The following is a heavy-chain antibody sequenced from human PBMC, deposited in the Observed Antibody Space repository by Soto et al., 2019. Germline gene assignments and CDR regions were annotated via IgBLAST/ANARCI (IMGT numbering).Heavy chain of an antibody. CDR2: IYWDDTE. Sequence: QITLKESGPALVKPTQTLTLTCTFSGFSLSTSAVGGGWIRQPAGKALEWLALIYWDDTERYSPSLKSRLTTNEDAYKHQVVHTLPNMDPVDSATYYCGQRDTKWHAFDIWGQGSMVTVS. CDR1: GFSLSTSAVG. V-gene: IGHV2-5*02. CDR3: GQRDTKWHAFDI. D-gene: IGHD5-12*01. J-gene: IGHJ3*02.